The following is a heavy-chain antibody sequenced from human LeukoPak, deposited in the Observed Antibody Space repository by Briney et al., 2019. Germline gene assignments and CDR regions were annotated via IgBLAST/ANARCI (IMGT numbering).Heavy chain of an antibody. D-gene: IGHD4-17*01. CDR1: GYSFTSYW. Sequence: GESLKISCEGSGYSFTSYWIGWVRQLPGKGLEWMGIIYPGDSDTRYSPSFQGQVTISADKSISTAYLQWSSLKASDTAMYYRAWPLQDGDYEVDYWGQGTLVTVSS. J-gene: IGHJ4*02. CDR3: AWPLQDGDYEVDY. CDR2: IYPGDSDT. V-gene: IGHV5-51*01.